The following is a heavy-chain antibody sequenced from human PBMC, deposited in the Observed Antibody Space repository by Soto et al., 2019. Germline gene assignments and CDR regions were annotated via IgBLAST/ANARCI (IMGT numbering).Heavy chain of an antibody. CDR2: IYYSGST. D-gene: IGHD2-15*01. CDR3: ARRLPDYYYGMDV. V-gene: IGHV4-59*12. Sequence: SETLSLTCTVSGGSISSYYWSWIRQPPGKGREWIGYIYYSGSTNYNPSLKSRVTISVDKSKNQFSLKLSSVTAADTAVYYCARRLPDYYYGMDVWGQGTTVTVSS. CDR1: GGSISSYY. J-gene: IGHJ6*02.